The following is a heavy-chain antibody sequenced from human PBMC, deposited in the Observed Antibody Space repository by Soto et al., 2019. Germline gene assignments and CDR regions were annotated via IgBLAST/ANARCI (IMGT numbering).Heavy chain of an antibody. CDR1: GFTFSSYW. V-gene: IGHV3-7*01. CDR3: ARDSGYYDCIWGSYAFDI. D-gene: IGHD3-16*01. CDR2: IKQDGSEK. Sequence: GGSLRLSCAASGFTFSSYWMSWVRQAPGKGLEWVANIKQDGSEKYYVDSVKGRFTISRDNAKNSLYLQMNSLRAEDTAVYYCARDSGYYDCIWGSYAFDIWGQGTMVTVSS. J-gene: IGHJ3*02.